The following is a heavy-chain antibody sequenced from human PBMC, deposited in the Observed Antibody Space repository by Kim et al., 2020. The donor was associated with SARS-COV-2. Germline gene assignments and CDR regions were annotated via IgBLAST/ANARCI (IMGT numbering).Heavy chain of an antibody. D-gene: IGHD6-13*01. CDR1: GFTFSSYG. J-gene: IGHJ4*02. CDR2: ISYDGSNK. V-gene: IGHV3-33*05. Sequence: GGSLRLSCAASGFTFSSYGMHWVRQAPGKGLEWVAVISYDGSNKYYADSVKGRFTISRDNSKNTLYLQMNSLRAEDTAVYYCARAIIAAAGVIDYWGQGTLVTVSS. CDR3: ARAIIAAAGVIDY.